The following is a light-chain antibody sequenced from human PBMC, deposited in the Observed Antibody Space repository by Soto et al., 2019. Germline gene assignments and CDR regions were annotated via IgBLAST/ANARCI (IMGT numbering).Light chain of an antibody. Sequence: EILFAQAPHTLSLSPGGRATLSCRSSQSVTYSQLAWYQQKPGQAPRLLIYCASSRAAGIPDRFIGSGSGTDFTLTISRLQPEDFAVYYCQQYGNSPLFTFGPGTKVDIK. V-gene: IGKV3-20*01. CDR3: QQYGNSPLFT. CDR2: CAS. J-gene: IGKJ3*01. CDR1: QSVTYSQ.